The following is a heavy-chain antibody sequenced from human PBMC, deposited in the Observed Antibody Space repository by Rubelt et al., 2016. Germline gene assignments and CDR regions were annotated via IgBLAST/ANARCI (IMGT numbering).Heavy chain of an antibody. CDR2: IIPIFGTA. J-gene: IGHJ4*02. D-gene: IGHD6-13*01. CDR1: GGTFSSYA. V-gene: IGHV1-69*01. CDR3: AKDMGAAGTDFDY. Sequence: QVQLVQSGAEVKKPGSSVKVSCKASGGTFSSYAISWVRQAPGQGLEWMGGIIPIFGTANYAQEFQGGVTITADDATSTAYMGLSRLRSEDTAVDYCAKDMGAAGTDFDYWGQGTLVTVSS.